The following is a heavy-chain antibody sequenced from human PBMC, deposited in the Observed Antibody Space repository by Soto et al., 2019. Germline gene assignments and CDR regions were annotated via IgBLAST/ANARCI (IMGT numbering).Heavy chain of an antibody. CDR1: GFTFSSCA. CDR3: AKAAWTYYDILAGYYSAGLYGMDV. Sequence: PGGSLRLSCAVSGFTFSSCAISWGRQAPGKGLEWVSAISGSGGSTYYADSVKGRFTISRDNSKNTLYLQMNSLRAEDTAVYYCAKAAWTYYDILAGYYSAGLYGMDVWGQGTTVTVSS. D-gene: IGHD3-9*01. V-gene: IGHV3-23*01. J-gene: IGHJ6*02. CDR2: ISGSGGST.